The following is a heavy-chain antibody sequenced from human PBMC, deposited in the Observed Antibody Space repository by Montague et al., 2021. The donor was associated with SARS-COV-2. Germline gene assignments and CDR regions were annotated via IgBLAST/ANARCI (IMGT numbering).Heavy chain of an antibody. J-gene: IGHJ4*02. Sequence: TLSLTCTVSGASISTGIYYWSWIRQPAGKGLEWIGRIRTTGHTAYXSSLESRVFMSVDTSTNQFSLSLTSVTAADTAVYFCARFGSGTLEFDLWGQGTLVTVSS. D-gene: IGHD1-26*01. CDR1: GASISTGIYY. CDR3: ARFGSGTLEFDL. CDR2: IRTTGHT. V-gene: IGHV4-61*02.